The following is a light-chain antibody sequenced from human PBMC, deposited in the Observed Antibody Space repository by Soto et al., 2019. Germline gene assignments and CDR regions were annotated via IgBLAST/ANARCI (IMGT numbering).Light chain of an antibody. J-gene: IGLJ1*01. CDR3: SPYTRSSTYV. CDR1: SSDVGGYNY. V-gene: IGLV2-14*03. Sequence: QSALTHPASGSGAPGQSIAISCTGPSSDVGGYNYVSLYQHHPGKAPKLMVEDVSNRPSGVSNRFSGSKSGNTASLTISGLQAEDEADYYCSPYTRSSTYVFGTGTTVTVL. CDR2: DVS.